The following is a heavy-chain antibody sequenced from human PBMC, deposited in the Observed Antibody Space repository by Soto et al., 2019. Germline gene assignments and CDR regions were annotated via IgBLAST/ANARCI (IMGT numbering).Heavy chain of an antibody. CDR1: GYTFTSYG. CDR3: ARATHMRITMVRGVIPLFDY. V-gene: IGHV1-18*01. Sequence: QVQLVQSGAEVKKPGASVKVSCKASGYTFTSYGISWVRQAPGQGLEWMGWISAYNGNTNYAQKLQGRVTMTTDTSTSTAYMELRSLRSDDTAVYYCARATHMRITMVRGVIPLFDYWGQGTLVTVSS. D-gene: IGHD3-10*01. J-gene: IGHJ4*02. CDR2: ISAYNGNT.